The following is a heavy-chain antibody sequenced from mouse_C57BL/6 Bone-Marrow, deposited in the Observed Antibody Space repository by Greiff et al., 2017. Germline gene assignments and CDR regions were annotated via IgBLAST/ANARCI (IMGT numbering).Heavy chain of an antibody. CDR1: GFSLTSYA. V-gene: IGHV2-9-1*01. CDR2: IWTGGGT. Sequence: VQGVESGPGLVAPSQSLSITCTVSGFSLTSYAISWVRQPPGKGLEWLGVIWTGGGTNYNSAPKSRLSISKDNSKSQVFLKMNSLQTDDTARYYCARKRYYGSSFLYWYFDVWGTGTTVTVSS. CDR3: ARKRYYGSSFLYWYFDV. J-gene: IGHJ1*03. D-gene: IGHD1-1*01.